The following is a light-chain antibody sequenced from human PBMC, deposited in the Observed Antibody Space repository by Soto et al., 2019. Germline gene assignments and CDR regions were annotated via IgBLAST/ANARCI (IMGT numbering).Light chain of an antibody. Sequence: EIVLTQSPGTLSLTPGERATLSCRARQSVSSTFLAWYQQKPGQAPKVLIYGASTRATGIPDRFSGSGSGTDFTLTIIRLEPEDFAMYYCPQYESSRTFGQGTKVEMK. J-gene: IGKJ1*01. CDR2: GAS. CDR1: QSVSSTF. V-gene: IGKV3-20*01. CDR3: PQYESSRT.